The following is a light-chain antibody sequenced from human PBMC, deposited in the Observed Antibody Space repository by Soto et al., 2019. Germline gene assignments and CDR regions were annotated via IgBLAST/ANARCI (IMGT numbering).Light chain of an antibody. CDR2: KAS. CDR1: QSISYW. V-gene: IGKV1-5*03. Sequence: DIQMTQSPSTLSASVGDRVTITCRASQSISYWLAWYQQKPGKAPNLLLYKASSLESGVPSRFSGSGSGTEFTLTISSLQPDDFATYYCRHYNTYSPPYTFGQGTKLEIK. CDR3: RHYNTYSPPYT. J-gene: IGKJ2*01.